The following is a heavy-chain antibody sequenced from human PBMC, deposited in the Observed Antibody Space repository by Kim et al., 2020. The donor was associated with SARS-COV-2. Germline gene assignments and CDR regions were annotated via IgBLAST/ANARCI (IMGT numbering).Heavy chain of an antibody. CDR1: GFIFNNAW. Sequence: GGSLRLSCAASGFIFNNAWMSWVRQVPGMGLQWVGRIKSKTDGGTTDYAAPVKGRFTISRDDSKNTLYLQINSLKTEDTAVYYCTTVNTYTVTTEGYFDYWGQGTLVTVSS. V-gene: IGHV3-15*01. D-gene: IGHD4-17*01. J-gene: IGHJ4*02. CDR2: IKSKTDGGTT. CDR3: TTVNTYTVTTEGYFDY.